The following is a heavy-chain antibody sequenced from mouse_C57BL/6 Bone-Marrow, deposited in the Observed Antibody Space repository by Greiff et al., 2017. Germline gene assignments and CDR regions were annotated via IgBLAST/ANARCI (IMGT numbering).Heavy chain of an antibody. J-gene: IGHJ2*01. CDR2: IYPGSGNT. D-gene: IGHD1-1*01. V-gene: IGHV1-66*01. Sequence: QVQLKQSGPELVKPGASVKISCKASGYSFTSYYIHWVKQRPGQGLEWIGWIYPGSGNTKYNEKFKGKATLTADTSSSTAYMQLSSLTSEDSAVYYCARITTVVVDYWGQGTTLTVSS. CDR3: ARITTVVVDY. CDR1: GYSFTSYY.